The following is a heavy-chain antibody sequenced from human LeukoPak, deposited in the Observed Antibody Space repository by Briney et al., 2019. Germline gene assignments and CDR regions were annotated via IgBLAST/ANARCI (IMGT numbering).Heavy chain of an antibody. J-gene: IGHJ4*02. V-gene: IGHV3-53*01. CDR2: NYSGGST. D-gene: IGHD3-22*01. Sequence: PGASLGLSCAASGFTVSSNYMSWVRPAPGKGLEWVSVNYSGGSTYDADSVKGRFTISRDTSKNTPYLQMSSLSAEDTAVYYCARALVGSGYYYSSDYWGQGTLVTVSS. CDR1: GFTVSSNY. CDR3: ARALVGSGYYYSSDY.